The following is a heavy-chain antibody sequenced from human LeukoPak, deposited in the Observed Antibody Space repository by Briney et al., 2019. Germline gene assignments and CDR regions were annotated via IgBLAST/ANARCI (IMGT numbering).Heavy chain of an antibody. V-gene: IGHV1-8*01. J-gene: IGHJ4*02. D-gene: IGHD1-26*01. CDR1: GYTFTSYD. CDR2: VNPNSGNT. Sequence: GASVKVSCKASGYTFTSYDINWVRQATGQGLEWMGWVNPNSGNTGYAQKFQGRVTMTRNTSISTAYMELSSLRSEDTAVYYCARDRERGATYDYWGQGTLVTVSS. CDR3: ARDRERGATYDY.